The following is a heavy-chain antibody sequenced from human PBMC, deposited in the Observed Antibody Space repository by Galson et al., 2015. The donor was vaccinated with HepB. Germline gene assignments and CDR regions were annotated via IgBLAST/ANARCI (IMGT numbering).Heavy chain of an antibody. CDR2: ISGSGGVT. CDR3: AKCGAYCSGSSCETYYYYYYMDV. Sequence: SLRLSCATSGFAFSSYAMTWVRQAPGKGLEWVSAISGSGGVTYYADSVKGQFTISRDNSENTLYLQMNTLRAEDTAVYYCAKCGAYCSGSSCETYYYYYYMDVWGKGTTVTVSS. CDR1: GFAFSSYA. D-gene: IGHD2-15*01. J-gene: IGHJ6*03. V-gene: IGHV3-23*01.